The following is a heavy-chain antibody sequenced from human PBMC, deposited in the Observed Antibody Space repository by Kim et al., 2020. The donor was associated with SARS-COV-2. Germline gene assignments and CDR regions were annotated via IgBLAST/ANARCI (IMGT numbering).Heavy chain of an antibody. CDR3: ARARAGNNFDY. Sequence: TNYADSVEGRFTISRDNAKNSLYLQMNSLRVEDTAVYYCARARAGNNFDYWGQGTLVTVSS. D-gene: IGHD6-13*01. CDR2: T. J-gene: IGHJ4*02. V-gene: IGHV3-11*05.